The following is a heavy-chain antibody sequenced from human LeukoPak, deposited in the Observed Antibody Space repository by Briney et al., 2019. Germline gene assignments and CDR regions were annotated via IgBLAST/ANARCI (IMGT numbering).Heavy chain of an antibody. CDR2: ISSSSSTI. V-gene: IGHV3-48*04. CDR1: GFTFSSYS. D-gene: IGHD6-13*01. CDR3: TREEGSSWYFRAFDI. Sequence: GGSLRLSCAASGFTFSSYSMNWVRQAPGKGLEWVSYISSSSSTIYYADSVKGRFTISRDNAKNSLYLQMNSLRAEDTAVYYCTREEGSSWYFRAFDIWGQGTMVTVSS. J-gene: IGHJ3*02.